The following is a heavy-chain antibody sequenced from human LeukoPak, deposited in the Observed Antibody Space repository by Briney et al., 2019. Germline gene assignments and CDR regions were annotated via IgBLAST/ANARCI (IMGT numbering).Heavy chain of an antibody. V-gene: IGHV3-74*01. D-gene: IGHD6-19*01. Sequence: GGSLRLSCAASGFTFSSYWVHWVRQAPGKGLVWVSRINSDGSDTSYADSVKGRFTISRDNAKNTVYLQMNSLRAEETAVYYCARTGYSSGWYGYYFDYRGQGTLSTVSS. CDR2: INSDGSDT. CDR1: GFTFSSYW. J-gene: IGHJ4*02. CDR3: ARTGYSSGWYGYYFDY.